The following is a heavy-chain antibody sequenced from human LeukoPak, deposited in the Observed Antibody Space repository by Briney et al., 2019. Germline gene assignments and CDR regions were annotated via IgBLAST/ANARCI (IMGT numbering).Heavy chain of an antibody. Sequence: SETLSLTCAVYGGFFGGYYWSWIRQPPGKGLEWIGEINHSGSTNYNPSLKSRVTISVDTSKNQFSLKLSSVTAADTAVYYCARTRIYSGSYFYWGQGTLVTVSS. V-gene: IGHV4-34*01. CDR3: ARTRIYSGSYFY. CDR1: GGFFGGYY. J-gene: IGHJ4*02. D-gene: IGHD1-26*01. CDR2: INHSGST.